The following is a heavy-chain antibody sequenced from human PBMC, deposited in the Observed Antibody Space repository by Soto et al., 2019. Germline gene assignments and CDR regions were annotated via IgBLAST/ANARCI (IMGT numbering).Heavy chain of an antibody. CDR3: AREGGTIFGVVMSYYYYYMDV. Sequence: QVQLVQSGAEVKKPGASVNVSCKASGYTFTSYGISWVRQAPGQGLEWMGWISAYNGNTNYAQKLQGRVTMTTDTSTSTAYMELRSLRSDDTAVYYCAREGGTIFGVVMSYYYYYMDVWGKGTTVTVSS. D-gene: IGHD3-3*01. CDR2: ISAYNGNT. J-gene: IGHJ6*03. CDR1: GYTFTSYG. V-gene: IGHV1-18*01.